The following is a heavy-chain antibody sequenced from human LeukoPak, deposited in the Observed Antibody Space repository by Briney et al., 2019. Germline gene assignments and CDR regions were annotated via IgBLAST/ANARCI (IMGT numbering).Heavy chain of an antibody. D-gene: IGHD3-16*02. Sequence: QSGGSLRLSCAASGFTFTSYGIHWVREAPGKGLEWVAVIWNDGTNKYYGDSVKGRFTISRDNSKNTLYLQMNSLRAEDTAVYYCAKESYVWGSYRFSLDYWGQGTLVTVSS. CDR2: IWNDGTNK. CDR3: AKESYVWGSYRFSLDY. CDR1: GFTFTSYG. J-gene: IGHJ4*02. V-gene: IGHV3-33*06.